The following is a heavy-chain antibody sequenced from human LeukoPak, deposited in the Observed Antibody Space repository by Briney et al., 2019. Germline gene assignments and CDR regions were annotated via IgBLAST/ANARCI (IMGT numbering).Heavy chain of an antibody. CDR2: ISAYNGNT. D-gene: IGHD3-22*01. CDR1: GYTFTSYG. Sequence: ASVKVSCKTSGYTFTSYGISWVRQAPGQGLEWMGWISAYNGNTNYAQKLQGRVTMTTDTSTSTAYMELSSLRSEDTAVYYCARGWDSSGQIPFFYWGQGTLVTVSS. V-gene: IGHV1-18*01. CDR3: ARGWDSSGQIPFFY. J-gene: IGHJ4*02.